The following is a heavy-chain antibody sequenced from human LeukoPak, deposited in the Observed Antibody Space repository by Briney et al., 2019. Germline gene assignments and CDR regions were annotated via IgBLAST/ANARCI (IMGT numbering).Heavy chain of an antibody. Sequence: SVKVSCKASGGTFSSYAISWVRQAPGQGLEWMGGIIPIFGTANYAQKFQGRVTITTDESTSTAYMELSSLRSEDTAVYYCAADIVVVPAAISNKYYYYMDVWGKGTTATVSS. J-gene: IGHJ6*03. CDR1: GGTFSSYA. CDR2: IIPIFGTA. D-gene: IGHD2-2*01. V-gene: IGHV1-69*05. CDR3: AADIVVVPAAISNKYYYYMDV.